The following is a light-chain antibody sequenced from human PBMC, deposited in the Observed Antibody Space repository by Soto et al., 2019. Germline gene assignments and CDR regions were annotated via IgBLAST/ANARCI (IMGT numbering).Light chain of an antibody. J-gene: IGLJ2*01. V-gene: IGLV4-69*01. Sequence: QLVLTQSPSASASLGASVKLTCTVSSGHSDYAIAWHQQQPEKGPRYLMKVNSDGSHTKGDGIPDRFSGSSSGADRYLTISSLQSEDEADYYCQTWGTGIVIFGGGTKLTVL. CDR2: VNSDGSH. CDR1: SGHSDYA. CDR3: QTWGTGIVI.